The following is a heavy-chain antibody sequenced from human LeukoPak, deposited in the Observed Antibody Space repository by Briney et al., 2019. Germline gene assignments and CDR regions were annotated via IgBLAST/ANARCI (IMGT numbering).Heavy chain of an antibody. CDR2: MNPNSGNT. CDR3: ARLVGPGSYSNGWFDP. Sequence: ASVKVSCKASGYTFTSYDINWVRQATGQGLEWMGWMNPNSGNTGYAQKFQGRVTMTRNTSISTAYMELSSLRSEDTAVYYCARLVGPGSYSNGWFDPWGQGTLVTVSS. CDR1: GYTFTSYD. D-gene: IGHD3-10*01. V-gene: IGHV1-8*01. J-gene: IGHJ5*02.